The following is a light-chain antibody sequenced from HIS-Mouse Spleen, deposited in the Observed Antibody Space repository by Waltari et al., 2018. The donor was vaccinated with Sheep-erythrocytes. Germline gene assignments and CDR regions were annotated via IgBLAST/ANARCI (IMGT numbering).Light chain of an antibody. CDR1: RSDVGGYNY. J-gene: IGLJ2*01. CDR3: CSYAGSYTFVV. Sequence: QSALTQPRSVHGSPGQSLTIPCTAPRSDVGGYNYFPWNQQHPAKAPKLMIYDLSKRPSGVPDRFSGSKSGNTASLTISGLQAEDESDYYCCSYAGSYTFVVFGGGTKLTVL. V-gene: IGLV2-11*01. CDR2: DLS.